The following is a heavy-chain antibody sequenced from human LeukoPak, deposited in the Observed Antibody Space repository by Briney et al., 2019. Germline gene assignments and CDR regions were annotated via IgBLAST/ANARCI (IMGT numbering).Heavy chain of an antibody. CDR2: ISSSSSTI. D-gene: IGHD5-12*01. V-gene: IGHV3-48*01. CDR3: ARGKYGGYFIDY. Sequence: LSGGSLRLSCAASGFTFSSYSMNWVRQAPGKGLEWVSYISSSSSTIYYADSVKGRFTISRDNSKNTLYLEMNSLRAEDTAVYYCARGKYGGYFIDYWGQGTLVTVSS. J-gene: IGHJ4*02. CDR1: GFTFSSYS.